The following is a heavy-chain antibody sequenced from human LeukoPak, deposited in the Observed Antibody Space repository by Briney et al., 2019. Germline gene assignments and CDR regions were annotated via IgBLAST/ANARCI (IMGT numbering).Heavy chain of an antibody. CDR2: INHSGST. Sequence: TSETLSLTCAVYGGSFSGYYWSWIRQPPGKGLEWIGEINHSGSTNYNPSLKSRVTISVDTSKNQFSLKLSSVTAADTAVYYCASRTVVPAAIGYSSSWGRFWFDPWGQGTLVTVSS. D-gene: IGHD6-13*01. CDR3: ASRTVVPAAIGYSSSWGRFWFDP. CDR1: GGSFSGYY. J-gene: IGHJ5*02. V-gene: IGHV4-34*01.